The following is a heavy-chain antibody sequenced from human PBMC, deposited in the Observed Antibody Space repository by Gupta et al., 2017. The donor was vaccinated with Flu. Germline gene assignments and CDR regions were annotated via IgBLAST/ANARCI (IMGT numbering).Heavy chain of an antibody. CDR3: AKAKYVERNACCFDY. CDR1: SHD. Sequence: SHDMSWVRQAPGQGLEWVASISGSGTNKYYADSVKGRFTISRDNSENTLFLQMNGLRAEDTALYHCAKAKYVERNACCFDYWGQGTQVSVSS. J-gene: IGHJ4*02. V-gene: IGHV3-23*01. D-gene: IGHD3-10*02. CDR2: ISGSGTNK.